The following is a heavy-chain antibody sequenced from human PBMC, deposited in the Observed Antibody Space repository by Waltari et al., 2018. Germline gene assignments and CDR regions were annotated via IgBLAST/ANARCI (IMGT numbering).Heavy chain of an antibody. J-gene: IGHJ6*03. CDR1: GYTLPGND. CDR3: ARAKGIKDYYYYMDV. CDR2: INPNSGGT. V-gene: IGHV1-2*06. D-gene: IGHD3-10*01. Sequence: QVQLVQSGAEVKKPGASVKVPCTASGYTLPGNDIPWVRTPPGQGLEWMGRINPNSGGTNYAQKFQGRVTMTRDTSISTAYMELSRLRSDDTAVYYCARAKGIKDYYYYMDVWGKGTTVTVSS.